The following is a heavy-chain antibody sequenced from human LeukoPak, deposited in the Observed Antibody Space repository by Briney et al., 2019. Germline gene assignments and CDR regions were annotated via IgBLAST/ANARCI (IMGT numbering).Heavy chain of an antibody. V-gene: IGHV3-71*01. CDR1: GFTVSSNY. CDR2: IRSKTYSGTT. Sequence: GGSLRLSCAASGFTVSSNYMSWVRQAPGKGLEWVGLIRSKTYSGTTEYAASVKGRFTIPRDDSNSIAYLQMNSLKTEDTAVYYCLRAYSSNWLLDYWGQGTLVTVSS. J-gene: IGHJ4*02. D-gene: IGHD6-13*01. CDR3: LRAYSSNWLLDY.